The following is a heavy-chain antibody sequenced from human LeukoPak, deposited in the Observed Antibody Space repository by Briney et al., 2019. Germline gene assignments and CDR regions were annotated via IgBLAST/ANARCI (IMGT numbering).Heavy chain of an antibody. CDR1: GGSISTYY. CDR2: IYYSGST. CDR3: ARAERTGYSYGYYFDY. Sequence: PSETLSLTCTVSGGSISTYYWSWIRQPPGKGLEWIGYIYYSGSTNYNPSLKSRVTISVDTPKNQFSLKLSSVTAADTAVYYCARAERTGYSYGYYFDYWGPGTLVTVSS. V-gene: IGHV4-59*01. J-gene: IGHJ4*02. D-gene: IGHD5-18*01.